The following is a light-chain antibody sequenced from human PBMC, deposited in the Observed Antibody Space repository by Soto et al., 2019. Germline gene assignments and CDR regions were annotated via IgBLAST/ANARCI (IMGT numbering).Light chain of an antibody. V-gene: IGKV3-20*01. Sequence: EIVLTQSPDTLSLSPGERATLFCRASQSVTSNNLAWYQQKRGQAPRLLIHAASIRAAGTPVRISGSGSETDFVLTISRLEPEDFAIYYCHQYETSPRTFGQGTQLEI. J-gene: IGKJ2*01. CDR1: QSVTSNN. CDR3: HQYETSPRT. CDR2: AAS.